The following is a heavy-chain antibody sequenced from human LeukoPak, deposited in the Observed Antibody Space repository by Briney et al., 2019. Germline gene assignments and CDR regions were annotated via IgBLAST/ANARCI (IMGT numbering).Heavy chain of an antibody. CDR1: GYSFTSYW. V-gene: IGHV5-51*01. Sequence: GESLKISCKGSGYSFTSYWIGWVRQMPGKGLEWMGIIYPGDSDTRYSPSFQGQVTISADKSISTAYPQWSSLKASDTAMYYCARVEPGIAVAGLGTFDYWGQGTLVTVSS. D-gene: IGHD6-19*01. CDR2: IYPGDSDT. CDR3: ARVEPGIAVAGLGTFDY. J-gene: IGHJ4*02.